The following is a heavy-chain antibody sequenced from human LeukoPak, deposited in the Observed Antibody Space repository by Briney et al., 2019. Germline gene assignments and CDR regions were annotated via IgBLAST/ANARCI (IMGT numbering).Heavy chain of an antibody. V-gene: IGHV4-59*01. CDR1: GGSISSYY. J-gene: IGHJ4*02. Sequence: PSETLSLTCTVSGGSISSYYWSWLRQSPGKGLVWIGYVYYSGSTNYNPSLKSRITISVDTSKNQFSLKLSSVTAADTAVYYCARHAAPGRPYFDYWGQGTLVTVSS. CDR3: ARHAAPGRPYFDY. CDR2: VYYSGST. D-gene: IGHD6-13*01.